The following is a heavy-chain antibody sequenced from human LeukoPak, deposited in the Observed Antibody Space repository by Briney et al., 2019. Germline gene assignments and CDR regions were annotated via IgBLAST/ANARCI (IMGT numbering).Heavy chain of an antibody. V-gene: IGHV3-21*01. CDR1: GFTFGTYS. CDR3: AKTTDNSSSWYFPFWGY. Sequence: GGSLRLSYAASGFTFGTYSMNWVRQAPGKGLEWVSSISSSSSYSYYADSVRGRFTISRDNAKNSLYLQMNTLRAEDTAVYYCAKTTDNSSSWYFPFWGYWGQGTLVTVSS. D-gene: IGHD6-13*01. J-gene: IGHJ4*02. CDR2: ISSSSSYS.